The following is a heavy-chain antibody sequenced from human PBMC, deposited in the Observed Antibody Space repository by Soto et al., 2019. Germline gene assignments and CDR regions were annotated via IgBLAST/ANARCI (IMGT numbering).Heavy chain of an antibody. V-gene: IGHV3-72*01. CDR1: GFIFSVYY. Sequence: GGSLRLSCAASGFIFSVYYMDWVRQAPGKGLEWVGRLRNKANNYRTEYAASVKGRFTISRDDSKSSLYLQMDSLKTEDTAVYFCVRSSVSTTPYFFDYWGHGTLVTVSS. J-gene: IGHJ4*01. CDR3: VRSSVSTTPYFFDY. D-gene: IGHD6-19*01. CDR2: LRNKANNYRT.